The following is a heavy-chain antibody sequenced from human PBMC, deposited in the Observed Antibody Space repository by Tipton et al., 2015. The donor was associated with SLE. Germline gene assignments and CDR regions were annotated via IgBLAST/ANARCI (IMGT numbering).Heavy chain of an antibody. CDR1: GGSISSYY. CDR2: IYYSGST. Sequence: TLSLTCTVSGGSISSYYWSWIRQPPGKGLEWIGYIYYSGSTNYNPSLKSRVTISVDTSKNQFSLKLSSVTAADTAVYYCARGTTVILFDYWGQGTTVTVSS. V-gene: IGHV4-59*01. CDR3: ARGTTVILFDY. J-gene: IGHJ4*03. D-gene: IGHD4-17*01.